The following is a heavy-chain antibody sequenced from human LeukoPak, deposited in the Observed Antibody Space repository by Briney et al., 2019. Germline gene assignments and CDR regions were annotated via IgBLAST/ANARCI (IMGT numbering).Heavy chain of an antibody. J-gene: IGHJ3*02. CDR1: XXSXA. V-gene: IGHV1-69*06. CDR3: AREPSPGSYDAFDI. D-gene: IGHD3-10*01. CDR2: IIPIFGTA. Sequence: XXSXAISWXRQAPGQGXEWMGGIIPIFGTANYAQKFQGRVTITADKSTSTAYMELSSLRSEDTAVYSCAREPSPGSYDAFDIWGQGTMVTVSS.